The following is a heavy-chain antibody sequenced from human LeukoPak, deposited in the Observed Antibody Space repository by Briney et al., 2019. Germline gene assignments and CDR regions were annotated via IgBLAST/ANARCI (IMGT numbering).Heavy chain of an antibody. J-gene: IGHJ5*02. Sequence: GGSLRLSCAASGFTFSSYWMSWVRQAPGKGLEWVANIKQDGREKYYVDSVKGRFTISRDNAKNSLYLQLNSLRAEDTAVYYCARVLHKRNYDSSDYYGSWGQGTLVTVSS. CDR1: GFTFSSYW. D-gene: IGHD3-22*01. V-gene: IGHV3-7*04. CDR3: ARVLHKRNYDSSDYYGS. CDR2: IKQDGREK.